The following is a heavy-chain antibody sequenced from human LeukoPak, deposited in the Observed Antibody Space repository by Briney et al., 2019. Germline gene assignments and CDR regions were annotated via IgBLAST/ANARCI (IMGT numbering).Heavy chain of an antibody. J-gene: IGHJ6*02. CDR1: GFTLSSYG. CDR3: ARPSGGYYYGMDV. CDR2: ISSSSSYM. Sequence: GGSLRLSCAASGFTLSSYGMNWVRRAPGKGLEWVSWISSSSSYMYYADSAKGRFTISRDNAKNSLYLQMNSLRAEDTAVYYCARPSGGYYYGMDVWGQGTTVTVSS. V-gene: IGHV3-21*01. D-gene: IGHD3-16*01.